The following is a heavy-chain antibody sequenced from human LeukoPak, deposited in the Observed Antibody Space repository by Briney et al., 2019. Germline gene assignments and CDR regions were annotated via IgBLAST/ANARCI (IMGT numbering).Heavy chain of an antibody. J-gene: IGHJ6*04. D-gene: IGHD3-10*01. V-gene: IGHV3-11*01. CDR2: ISSSGSTI. CDR1: GFTLSDYY. CDR3: ARVRLWFGELNYYYYDIDV. Sequence: GGSLTLSCSPSGFTLSDYYMSGIPRTPARRLGWVLYISSSGSTIYYADSVKGRFTISRDNAKNSLYLQMNSLRAEDTAVYYCARVRLWFGELNYYYYDIDVWGKGTTVTVSS.